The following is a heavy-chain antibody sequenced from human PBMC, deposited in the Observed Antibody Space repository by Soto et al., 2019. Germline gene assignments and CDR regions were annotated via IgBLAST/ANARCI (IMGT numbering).Heavy chain of an antibody. CDR2: ISSDGRNT. CDR3: IKASTVTGVGGYR. J-gene: IGHJ5*02. CDR1: GFAFSGYW. D-gene: IGHD6-19*01. Sequence: EVQLVESGGGLVQPGGSLRLSCAASGFAFSGYWMQWVRQPPGKGPVWVSRISSDGRNTTYADPVKGRFTISRDNAKNTLHLQMTSLTDDDTAVYYCIKASTVTGVGGYRWGQGTLVTVSS. V-gene: IGHV3-74*03.